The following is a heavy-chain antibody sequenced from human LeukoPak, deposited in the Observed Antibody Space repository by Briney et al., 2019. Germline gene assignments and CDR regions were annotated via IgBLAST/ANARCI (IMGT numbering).Heavy chain of an antibody. CDR1: GGSISSYY. CDR2: IYTSGST. V-gene: IGHV4-4*07. D-gene: IGHD3-3*01. CDR3: ARVGFYGRAFDI. Sequence: SETLSLTCNVSGGSISSYYWSWIRQPAGKGLEWVGRIYTSGSTNYNPSLKSRVTMSVDTSKNQFSLKLSSVTAADTAVYYCARVGFYGRAFDIWGQGTMVTVSS. J-gene: IGHJ3*02.